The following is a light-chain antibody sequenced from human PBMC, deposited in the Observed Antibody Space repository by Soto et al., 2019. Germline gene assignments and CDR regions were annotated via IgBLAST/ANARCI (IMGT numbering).Light chain of an antibody. CDR3: QQYYDTPLT. Sequence: DIVMTQSPDSLAVSLGERATINCKSSQSVLYSSDNKNYVXWYQQKPGHPPKLLIYWASTRESGVPDRFSGAGXGTDXXLTISSLQAEDVAVYYCQQYYDTPLTFGGGTKVEIK. V-gene: IGKV4-1*01. J-gene: IGKJ4*01. CDR2: WAS. CDR1: QSVLYSSDNKNY.